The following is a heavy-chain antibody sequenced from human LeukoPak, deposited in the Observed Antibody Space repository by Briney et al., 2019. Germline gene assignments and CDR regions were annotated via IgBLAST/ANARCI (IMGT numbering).Heavy chain of an antibody. CDR3: ARNPTRYGSADY. V-gene: IGHV4-59*01. CDR1: GGSISSYY. Sequence: SETLSLTCTVSGGSISSYYWSWIRQPPGKGLEWIGYIYYSGSTNYNPSLKSRVTISVDTSKNQFFLKLSSVTAADTAVYYCARNPTRYGSADYWGQGTLVTVSS. CDR2: IYYSGST. J-gene: IGHJ4*02. D-gene: IGHD3-10*01.